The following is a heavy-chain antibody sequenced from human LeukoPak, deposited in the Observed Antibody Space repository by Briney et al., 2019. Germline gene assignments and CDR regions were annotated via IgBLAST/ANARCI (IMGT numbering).Heavy chain of an antibody. V-gene: IGHV3-66*01. D-gene: IGHD3-10*01. Sequence: GGSLRLSCAASGFTFSSIYMSWVRQGPGKGLEWVSVIYSGGSTYYADSVKGRFTISRDNSKNTLYLQMNSLRAEDTAVYYCARGPMVPLMDVWGQGTTVTVSS. CDR2: IYSGGST. CDR3: ARGPMVPLMDV. CDR1: GFTFSSIY. J-gene: IGHJ6*02.